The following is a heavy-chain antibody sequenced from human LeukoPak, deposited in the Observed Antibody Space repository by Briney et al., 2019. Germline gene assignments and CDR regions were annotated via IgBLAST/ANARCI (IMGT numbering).Heavy chain of an antibody. CDR2: ISWNSGSI. V-gene: IGHV3-9*01. D-gene: IGHD3-22*01. Sequence: GGSLRLSCAASGFTFDDYAVHWVRQAPGKGLEWVSGISWNSGSIGYADSVKGRFTISRDNAKNSLYLQMNSLRAEDTALYYCAKDNYYDSSGYFPRSNWFDPWGQGTLVTVSS. CDR3: AKDNYYDSSGYFPRSNWFDP. CDR1: GFTFDDYA. J-gene: IGHJ5*02.